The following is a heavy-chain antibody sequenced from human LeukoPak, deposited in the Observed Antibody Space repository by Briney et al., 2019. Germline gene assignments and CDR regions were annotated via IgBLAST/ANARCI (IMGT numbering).Heavy chain of an antibody. Sequence: SGPTLVKPTQTLTLTCTFSGFSLSTYGVGVGWIRQPPGKALEWLALIYWDDDKRYSPSLKSRLTITKDTSKNQVVLTMTNMDLVDTATYHCAHRHGDDYTDYWGQGTLVTVSS. D-gene: IGHD5-24*01. CDR1: GFSLSTYGVG. CDR3: AHRHGDDYTDY. CDR2: IYWDDDK. J-gene: IGHJ4*02. V-gene: IGHV2-5*02.